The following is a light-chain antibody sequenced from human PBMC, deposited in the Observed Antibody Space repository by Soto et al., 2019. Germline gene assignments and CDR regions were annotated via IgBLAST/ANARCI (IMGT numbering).Light chain of an antibody. CDR1: SSNIGAGYD. J-gene: IGLJ3*02. Sequence: QSVLTQPPSVPGAPGQRVTISCTGGSSNIGAGYDVHWYQQLPGTAPKLLIYGNNNRPSGVPDRFSGSKSGTLASLAITGLQADDEADYYCQSYDSSLSAVVFGGGTQLTVL. CDR2: GNN. V-gene: IGLV1-40*01. CDR3: QSYDSSLSAVV.